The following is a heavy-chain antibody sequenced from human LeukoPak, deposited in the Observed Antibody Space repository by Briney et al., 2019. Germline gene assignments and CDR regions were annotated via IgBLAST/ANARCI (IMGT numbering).Heavy chain of an antibody. D-gene: IGHD6-6*01. CDR1: GYTFTSYD. CDR3: ARGTGLRSAARPNNWFDP. V-gene: IGHV1-8*01. CDR2: MNPNSGNT. J-gene: IGHJ5*02. Sequence: ASVKVSCKASGYTFTSYDINWVRQATGQGLEWMGWMNPNSGNTGYAQKFQGRVTMTRDTSISTAYMELSRLRSDDTAVYYCARGTGLRSAARPNNWFDPWGQGTLVTASS.